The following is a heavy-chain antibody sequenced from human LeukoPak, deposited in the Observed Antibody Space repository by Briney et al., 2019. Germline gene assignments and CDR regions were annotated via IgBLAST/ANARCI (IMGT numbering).Heavy chain of an antibody. Sequence: GGSLRLSCAASGFNFSYFGMGWVRQAPGKGLEWVSDINSRETFYAHSVKGRVTIFRDNSKNKLNLQMNTLRADDTALYYRVKIGRAFHWHWFDEWGQGTLVTLYS. CDR3: VKIGRAFHWHWFDE. CDR1: GFNFSYFG. D-gene: IGHD1-1*01. J-gene: IGHJ5*02. CDR2: INSRET. V-gene: IGHV3-23*01.